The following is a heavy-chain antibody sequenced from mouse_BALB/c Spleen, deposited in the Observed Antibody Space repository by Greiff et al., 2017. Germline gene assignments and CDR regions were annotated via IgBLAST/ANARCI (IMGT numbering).Heavy chain of an antibody. V-gene: IGHV5-12-2*01. CDR3: ARDDYEDYYAMDY. CDR1: GFTFSSYT. J-gene: IGHJ4*01. D-gene: IGHD2-4*01. Sequence: EVHLVESGGGLVQPGGSLKLSCAASGFTFSSYTMSWVRQTPEKRLEWVAYISNGGGSTYYPDTVKGRFTISRDNAKNTLYLQMSSLKSEDTAMYYCARDDYEDYYAMDYWGQGTSVTVSS. CDR2: ISNGGGST.